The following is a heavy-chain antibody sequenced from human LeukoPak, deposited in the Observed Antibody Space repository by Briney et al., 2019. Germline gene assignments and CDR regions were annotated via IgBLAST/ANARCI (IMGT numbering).Heavy chain of an antibody. V-gene: IGHV3-11*01. CDR3: ARFVQAFDI. J-gene: IGHJ3*02. D-gene: IGHD2-21*01. CDR1: GFTFSDYY. Sequence: PGGSLRLSCATSGFTFSDYYMSWIRQAPGKGLEWVSYITRGGTTIYYADSVKGRFTISRDDAKNSLYLQMNSLRAEDTAVYYCARFVQAFDIWGQGTMVTVSS. CDR2: ITRGGTTI.